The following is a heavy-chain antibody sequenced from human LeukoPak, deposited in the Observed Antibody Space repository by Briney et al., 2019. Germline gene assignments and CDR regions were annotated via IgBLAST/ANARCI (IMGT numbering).Heavy chain of an antibody. J-gene: IGHJ5*02. D-gene: IGHD6-6*01. CDR3: ARVVAARWFDP. V-gene: IGHV4-61*02. CDR2: IYTSGST. CDR1: GGSISSGNYY. Sequence: SQTLSLTCTVSGGSISSGNYYWTWIRQPAGKGLEWIGRIYTSGSTNYSPSLKSRVTISVDTSKNQFSLKLSSVTAADTAVYYCARVVAARWFDPWGQGTLVTVSS.